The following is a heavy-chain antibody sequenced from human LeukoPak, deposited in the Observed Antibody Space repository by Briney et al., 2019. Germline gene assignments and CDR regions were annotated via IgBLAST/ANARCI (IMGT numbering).Heavy chain of an antibody. V-gene: IGHV3-33*06. J-gene: IGHJ4*02. CDR2: IWSDGTQK. Sequence: GGSLRLSCAASGFTYSHYGMHWVGQAPAKGLDGVAVIWSDGTQKYYGDAVKGRFTISRDNSMKTLFLQMNSLRGDDTAVYYCAKDAQRGFDYSNSLEYWGQGTLVTVSS. D-gene: IGHD4-11*01. CDR1: GFTYSHYG. CDR3: AKDAQRGFDYSNSLEY.